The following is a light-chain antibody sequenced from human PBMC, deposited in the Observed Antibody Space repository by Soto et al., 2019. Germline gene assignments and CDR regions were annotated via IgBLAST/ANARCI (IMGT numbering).Light chain of an antibody. CDR1: NSRSGSNY. CDR3: ANWDDSLRVYV. J-gene: IGLJ1*01. Sequence: QSVLPQPPSASGTPGQRVTISCSTTNSRSGSNYVYWYQQLPGAAPKLLIYRNDQRPSGVPDRFSASKSGTSASLAISGLRSEDEADYCSANWDDSLRVYVFGSGTKLTVL. V-gene: IGLV1-47*01. CDR2: RND.